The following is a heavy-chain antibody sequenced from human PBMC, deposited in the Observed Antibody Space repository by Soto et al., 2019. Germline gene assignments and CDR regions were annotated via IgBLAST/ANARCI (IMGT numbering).Heavy chain of an antibody. Sequence: QVQLQESGPGLVKPSQTLSLICTVSGGSINSGGYYWSWIRQHPGKGLEWIGYIYYSGSTYYNPFLRSRVTISSGASENQFSLNLSSVTAADKAVYFCARAYRHSGYSSSWVFDSWGQGTLVNVSS. CDR1: GGSINSGGYY. CDR2: IYYSGST. CDR3: ARAYRHSGYSSSWVFDS. D-gene: IGHD6-13*01. J-gene: IGHJ4*02. V-gene: IGHV4-31*03.